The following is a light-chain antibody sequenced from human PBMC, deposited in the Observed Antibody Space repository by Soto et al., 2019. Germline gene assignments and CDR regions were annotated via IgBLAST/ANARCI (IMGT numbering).Light chain of an antibody. CDR2: KAS. J-gene: IGKJ1*01. CDR1: QTISSW. Sequence: EIQMTPSPSTLSGSVVYRVNITCRASQTISSWLAWYQQKPGKAPKLLIYKASTLKSGVPSRFSGSGSGTDFTLTISCLQSEDFATYYCQQYYSYPRTFGQGTKVAI. CDR3: QQYYSYPRT. V-gene: IGKV1-5*03.